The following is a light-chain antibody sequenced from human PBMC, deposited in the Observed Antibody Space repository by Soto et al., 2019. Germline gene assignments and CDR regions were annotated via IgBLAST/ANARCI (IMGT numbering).Light chain of an antibody. V-gene: IGLV2-14*03. Sequence: HSALTQPASVSGSPGQSITISCTGTSNDVGGYEYVSWYQQYPGKAPKLLIFDVSNRPSGVSDRFSGSKSGNTASLTISGLQVEDEAEYHCSSYTSSSIYVFGSGTKVTVL. CDR2: DVS. CDR1: SNDVGGYEY. J-gene: IGLJ1*01. CDR3: SSYTSSSIYV.